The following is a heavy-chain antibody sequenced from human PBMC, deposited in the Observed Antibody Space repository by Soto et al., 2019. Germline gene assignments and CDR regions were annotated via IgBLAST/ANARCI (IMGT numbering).Heavy chain of an antibody. CDR3: SREAIVAENWFDP. D-gene: IGHD5-12*01. CDR1: GYTFVDYA. V-gene: IGHV1-3*01. Sequence: QVQLVQSGAEVKRPGASVKFSCRASGYTFVDYALHWVRQAPGQGLEWVGWLNPNTGNIKYSHKFEDRVSITRDTATSTAYMELRGLRSEDTAVYFCSREAIVAENWFDPWGQGTLVTVSS. CDR2: LNPNTGNI. J-gene: IGHJ5*02.